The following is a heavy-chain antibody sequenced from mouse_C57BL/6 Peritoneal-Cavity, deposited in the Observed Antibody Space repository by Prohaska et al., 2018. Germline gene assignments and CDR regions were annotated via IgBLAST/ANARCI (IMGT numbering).Heavy chain of an antibody. CDR2: INSDGSAI. CDR1: GFTFSGFW. D-gene: IGHD2-1*01. Sequence: EVQLLEAGGGLVQPGGSRGLSCEGSGFTFSGFWMSWVRHPPGKTLEWIGDINSDGSAINYAPSIKDRFTIFRDNDKSTLYLQMSNVRSEDTATYFCMRYGNYWYFDVWGTGTTVTVSS. J-gene: IGHJ1*03. CDR3: MRYGNYWYFDV. V-gene: IGHV11-2*01.